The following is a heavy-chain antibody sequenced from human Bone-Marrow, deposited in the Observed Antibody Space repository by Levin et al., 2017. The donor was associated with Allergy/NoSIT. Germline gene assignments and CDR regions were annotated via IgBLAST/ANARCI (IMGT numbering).Heavy chain of an antibody. Sequence: GGSLRLSCAASEFTLSNYWMTWVRQAPGKGLEWVAHIKEDGSYKAYVESVRGRFTISRDNVRNSLYLQMNSLRAEDTAVYYCARDSFGWNSLDYWGQGTLVTVSS. D-gene: IGHD1-7*01. CDR2: IKEDGSYK. CDR3: ARDSFGWNSLDY. V-gene: IGHV3-7*03. CDR1: EFTLSNYW. J-gene: IGHJ4*02.